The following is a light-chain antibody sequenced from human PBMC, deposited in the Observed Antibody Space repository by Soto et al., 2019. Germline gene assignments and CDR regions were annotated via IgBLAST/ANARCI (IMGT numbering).Light chain of an antibody. V-gene: IGKV3-20*01. CDR3: KQFGSSPPFT. J-gene: IGKJ3*01. CDR2: GAS. CDR1: PSISSNY. Sequence: EIVLTQSPGTLSLSPGETATLSCRASPSISSNYLAWYQQRPGQAPRLLIYGASSRATGIPDRFSGSGSGTDFTLTISRLEPDDFVVYYCKQFGSSPPFTFGPGTKVDCK.